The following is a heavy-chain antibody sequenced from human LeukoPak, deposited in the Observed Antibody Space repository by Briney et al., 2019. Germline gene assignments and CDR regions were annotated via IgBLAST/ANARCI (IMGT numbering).Heavy chain of an antibody. J-gene: IGHJ4*02. CDR1: DGSISINY. D-gene: IGHD6-19*01. CDR3: ARGLGWFLD. CDR2: IYFRGST. V-gene: IGHV4-59*01. Sequence: SETLSLTCTVSDGSISINYWTWIRQPPGKELEWIGNIYFRGSTNYNPSLKSRVTISGDTSKNQVSLQLTSVTAADTAVYYCARGLGWFLDWGQGTLVTASS.